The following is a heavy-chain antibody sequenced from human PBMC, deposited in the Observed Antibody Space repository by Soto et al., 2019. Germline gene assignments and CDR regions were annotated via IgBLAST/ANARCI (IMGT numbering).Heavy chain of an antibody. D-gene: IGHD6-6*01. J-gene: IGHJ6*03. CDR1: GDSVSSNSAA. CDR2: TYYRSKWYN. CDR3: ARGLEYSSSSEYYYYMDV. Sequence: SQTLSLTCAISGDSVSSNSAAWNWIRQSPSRGLEWLGRTYYRSKWYNDYAVSVKSRITINPDTSKNQFSLQLNSVTPEDTAVYYCARGLEYSSSSEYYYYMDVWGKGTTVTVSS. V-gene: IGHV6-1*01.